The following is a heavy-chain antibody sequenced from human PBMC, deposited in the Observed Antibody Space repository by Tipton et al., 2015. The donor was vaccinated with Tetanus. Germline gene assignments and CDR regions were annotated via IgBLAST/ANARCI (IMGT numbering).Heavy chain of an antibody. CDR2: IYYSGSS. CDR1: GASMSSSSYY. J-gene: IGHJ4*02. D-gene: IGHD3-22*01. V-gene: IGHV4-39*07. CDR3: ARDSYYSSRWSFADY. Sequence: TLSLTCNVSGASMSSSSYYWDWIRQPPGKGLEWIGSIYYSGSSYYNPSLESRLTISIDTSKNQFSLELTSVTAADTAVYYCARDSYYSSRWSFADYWGQGTLVTVSS.